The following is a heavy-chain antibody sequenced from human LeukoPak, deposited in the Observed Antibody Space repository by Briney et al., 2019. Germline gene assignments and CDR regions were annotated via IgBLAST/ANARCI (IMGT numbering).Heavy chain of an antibody. Sequence: GGSLRLSCAASGFTFSSSAMSWVRQAPGKGLEWVSAIGNNGGYTYYADSVQGRFTISRDNSKSTLCLQMNSLRAEDTAVYYCAKQLGYCSDGSCYFPYWGQGTLATVSS. D-gene: IGHD2-15*01. CDR3: AKQLGYCSDGSCYFPY. V-gene: IGHV3-23*01. J-gene: IGHJ4*02. CDR2: IGNNGGYT. CDR1: GFTFSSSA.